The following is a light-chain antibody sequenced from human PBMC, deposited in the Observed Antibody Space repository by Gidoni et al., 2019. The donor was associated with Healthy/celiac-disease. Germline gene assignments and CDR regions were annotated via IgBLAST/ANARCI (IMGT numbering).Light chain of an antibody. CDR3: QQYDNLPRT. CDR2: DAS. Sequence: DIQMTQSPSSLSASVGDRVTITCQASQDSSNYLNWYQQKPGKAPKLLIYDASNLETGVPSRCSGSGSGTEFNFTISSLQAEDIATYYCQQYDNLPRTFGQGTKVEIK. J-gene: IGKJ1*01. CDR1: QDSSNY. V-gene: IGKV1-33*01.